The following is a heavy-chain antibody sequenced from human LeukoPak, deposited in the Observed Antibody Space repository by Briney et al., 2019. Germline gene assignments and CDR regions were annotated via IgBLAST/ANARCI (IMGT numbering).Heavy chain of an antibody. CDR3: ARGNDFWSGYYTPSNYYGMDV. Sequence: ASVKVSCKASGYTFTGYYMHWVRQAPGQGLEWMGWINPNSGGTNYAQKFQGWVIMTRDTSISTAYMELSRLRSDDTAVYYCARGNDFWSGYYTPSNYYGMDVWGQGTTVTVSS. J-gene: IGHJ6*02. CDR1: GYTFTGYY. V-gene: IGHV1-2*04. D-gene: IGHD3-3*01. CDR2: INPNSGGT.